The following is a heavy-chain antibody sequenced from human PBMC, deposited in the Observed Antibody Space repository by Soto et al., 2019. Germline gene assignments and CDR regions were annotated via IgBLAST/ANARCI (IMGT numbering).Heavy chain of an antibody. D-gene: IGHD4-17*01. J-gene: IGHJ6*03. Sequence: VASVKVSCKASGYTFTSYYMHWVRQAPGQGLEWMGIINPSGGSTSYAQKFQGRVTMTRDTSTSTVYMELSSLRSEDTAVYYCARDATVTTLGAFYYYYYYMDVWGKGTKVTVSS. V-gene: IGHV1-46*03. CDR2: INPSGGST. CDR1: GYTFTSYY. CDR3: ARDATVTTLGAFYYYYYYMDV.